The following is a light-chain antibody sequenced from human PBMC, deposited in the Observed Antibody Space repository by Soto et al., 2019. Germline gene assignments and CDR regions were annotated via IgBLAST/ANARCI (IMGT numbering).Light chain of an antibody. CDR3: QQYNNWLLPVYT. J-gene: IGKJ2*01. Sequence: EIVMTQSPATLSVSPGERATLSCRASQSVSSNLAWYQQKPGQAPRLLIYYASTRATGIPARFSGSGSGAEFTLTISSLQSEDFAVDYCQQYNNWLLPVYTFGQGTKLEIK. CDR2: YAS. CDR1: QSVSSN. V-gene: IGKV3-15*01.